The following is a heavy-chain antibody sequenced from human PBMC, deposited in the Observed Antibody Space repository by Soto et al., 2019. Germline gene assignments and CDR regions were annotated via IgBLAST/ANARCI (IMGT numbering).Heavy chain of an antibody. Sequence: QVQLVPSGAEVKKPGSSVKVSCKASGGTFSSYAISWVRQAPGQGLEWMGGIIPIFGTANYAQKFQGRVTITADESTSTAYMELSSLRSEDTAVYYCATGGAYCGGDCYFSQHWGQGTLVTVSS. CDR3: ATGGAYCGGDCYFSQH. D-gene: IGHD2-21*02. CDR1: GGTFSSYA. V-gene: IGHV1-69*01. CDR2: IIPIFGTA. J-gene: IGHJ1*01.